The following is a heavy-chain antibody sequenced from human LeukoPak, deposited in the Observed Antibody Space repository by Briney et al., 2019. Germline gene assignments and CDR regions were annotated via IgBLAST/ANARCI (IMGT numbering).Heavy chain of an antibody. CDR2: IYYSGST. J-gene: IGHJ6*02. CDR3: ARAPLDDYVWGSSTPSGMDV. CDR1: GGSISSYY. Sequence: PSETLSLTCTVSGGSISSYYWSWIRQPPGKGLEWIGDIYYSGSTNYNPSLKSRVTISVDTSKNQFSLKLSSVTAADTAVYYCARAPLDDYVWGSSTPSGMDVWGQGTTVTVSS. D-gene: IGHD3-16*01. V-gene: IGHV4-59*08.